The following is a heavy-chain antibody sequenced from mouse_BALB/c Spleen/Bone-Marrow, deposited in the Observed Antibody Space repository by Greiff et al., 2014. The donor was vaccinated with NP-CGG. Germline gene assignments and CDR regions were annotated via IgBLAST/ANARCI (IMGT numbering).Heavy chain of an antibody. V-gene: IGHV4-1*02. CDR1: GFDFSRYW. D-gene: IGHD1-2*01. Sequence: VQLQQSGGGLVQPGGSLKLSCAASGFDFSRYWMTWVRQAPGKGLEWIGEINPDSSTINYTPSLKDKFIISRDNAKNTLYLQMSEVRSEDTALYYCAKNYYYGYVAYWGQGTLVTVSA. CDR2: INPDSSTI. J-gene: IGHJ3*01. CDR3: AKNYYYGYVAY.